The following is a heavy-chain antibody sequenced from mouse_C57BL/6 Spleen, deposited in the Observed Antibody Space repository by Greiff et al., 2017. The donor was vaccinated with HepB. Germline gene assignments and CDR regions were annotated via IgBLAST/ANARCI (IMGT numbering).Heavy chain of an antibody. CDR3: AREGNYVNYAMDY. CDR1: GFTFSSYA. V-gene: IGHV5-4*01. Sequence: EVMLVESGGGLVKPGGSLKLSCAASGFTFSSYAMSWVRQTPEKRLEWVATISDGGSYTYYPDNVKGRFTISRDNAKNNLYLQMSHLKSEDTAMYYCAREGNYVNYAMDYWGQGTSVTVSS. J-gene: IGHJ4*01. CDR2: ISDGGSYT. D-gene: IGHD2-1*01.